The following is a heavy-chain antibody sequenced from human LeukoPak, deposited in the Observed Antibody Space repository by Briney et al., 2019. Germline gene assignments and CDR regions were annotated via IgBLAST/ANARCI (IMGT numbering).Heavy chain of an antibody. CDR2: IKSDGSST. Sequence: PGGSLRLSCAASGFPFSSYWMHWVRQAPGKGLVWVSRIKSDGSSTIYAGFVKGRFTISRDSAKNTLYLQMNSLRAEDTAVYYCARSLSRADAFDIWGQGTMVTVSS. J-gene: IGHJ3*02. V-gene: IGHV3-74*01. CDR1: GFPFSSYW. CDR3: ARSLSRADAFDI.